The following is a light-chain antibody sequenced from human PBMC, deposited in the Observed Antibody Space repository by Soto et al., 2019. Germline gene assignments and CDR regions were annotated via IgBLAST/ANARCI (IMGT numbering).Light chain of an antibody. CDR1: QSITSW. Sequence: DIQMTQSPSTLSASVGDRVTITCRASQSITSWLAWYQQKPGKPPKLLIHKASSLESGVPSRFSGSGSGTEFTLTISSLQPDDFATYYCQHYNSYPWTFGQGTKVEIK. V-gene: IGKV1-5*03. J-gene: IGKJ1*01. CDR2: KAS. CDR3: QHYNSYPWT.